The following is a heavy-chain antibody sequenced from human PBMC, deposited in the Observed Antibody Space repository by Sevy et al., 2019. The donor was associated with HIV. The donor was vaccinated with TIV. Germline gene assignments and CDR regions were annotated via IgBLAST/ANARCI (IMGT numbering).Heavy chain of an antibody. CDR1: GFTVSGNY. V-gene: IGHV3-66*01. J-gene: IGHJ2*01. Sequence: GGSLRLSCAASGFTVSGNYMSWVRQAPGKGLEWVSGIFSGGNTHFADSVKGRFTISRDNSKNTLSLQLNSLSAEDTAVYYWARAVEDYSDSSAWDWYFDLWGRGTLVTVSS. CDR2: IFSGGNT. D-gene: IGHD3-22*01. CDR3: ARAVEDYSDSSAWDWYFDL.